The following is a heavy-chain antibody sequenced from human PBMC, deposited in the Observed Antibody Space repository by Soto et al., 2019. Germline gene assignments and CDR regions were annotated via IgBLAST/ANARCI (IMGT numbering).Heavy chain of an antibody. CDR2: IIPLLGIA. CDR1: GGTFSSYT. Sequence: QVQLVQSGAEVKKPGSSVKVSCKASGGTFSSYTISWVRQAPGQGLEWMGRIIPLLGIANYAQKFQGRVTITADKSTSTGYMELSSLRSEDTAVYYCARDSPVVPAAEFYYYYMDVWGKGTTVTVSS. CDR3: ARDSPVVPAAEFYYYYMDV. D-gene: IGHD2-2*01. J-gene: IGHJ6*03. V-gene: IGHV1-69*08.